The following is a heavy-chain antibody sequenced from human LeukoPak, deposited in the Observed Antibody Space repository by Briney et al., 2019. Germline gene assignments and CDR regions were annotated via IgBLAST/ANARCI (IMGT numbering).Heavy chain of an antibody. CDR2: INGIGGST. CDR1: GFTFSTYA. Sequence: GGSLRLSCAASGFTFSTYAMSWVRQAPGKGLEWVSAINGIGGSTYYADSVKGRFTISRDDSKNTLYLQMNSLRAEDTAVYYCARDTRGPFGEPPEYYFDYWGQGTLVTVSS. J-gene: IGHJ4*02. D-gene: IGHD3-10*01. V-gene: IGHV3-23*01. CDR3: ARDTRGPFGEPPEYYFDY.